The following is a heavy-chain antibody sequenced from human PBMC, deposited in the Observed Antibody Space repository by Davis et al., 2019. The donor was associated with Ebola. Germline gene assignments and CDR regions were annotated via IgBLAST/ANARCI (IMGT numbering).Heavy chain of an antibody. CDR3: AKDRWPLHIVVVTAPTGY. J-gene: IGHJ4*02. CDR1: GFTFSSYG. D-gene: IGHD2-21*02. CDR2: ISYDGSNK. Sequence: GESLKISCAASGFTFSSYGMHWVRQAPGKGLEWVAVISYDGSNKYYADSVKGRFTISRDNSKNTLYLQMNSPRAEDTAVYYCAKDRWPLHIVVVTAPTGYWGQGTLVTVSS. V-gene: IGHV3-30*18.